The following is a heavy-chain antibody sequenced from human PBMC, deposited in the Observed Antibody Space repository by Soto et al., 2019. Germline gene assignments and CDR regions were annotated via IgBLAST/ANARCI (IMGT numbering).Heavy chain of an antibody. J-gene: IGHJ3*02. Sequence: QVQLVQSGAEVRKPGASVKVSCKASGYSFPIYGISWVRQAPGQGLEWMGWITTYNGNAKYVEKFLGRVTMTTDTSTSTAYMELTNLRSDDTAVYYCASASSGSYFDAFDIWGQGTMVTVSS. CDR2: ITTYNGNA. CDR3: ASASSGSYFDAFDI. D-gene: IGHD3-10*01. CDR1: GYSFPIYG. V-gene: IGHV1-18*01.